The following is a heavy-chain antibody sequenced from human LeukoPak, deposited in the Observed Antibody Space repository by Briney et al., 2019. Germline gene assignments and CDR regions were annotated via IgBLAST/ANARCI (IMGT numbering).Heavy chain of an antibody. D-gene: IGHD4-17*01. V-gene: IGHV1-69*04. CDR1: GGTFSSYA. J-gene: IGHJ4*02. Sequence: SVKVSCKASGGTFSSYAISWVRQAPGQGLEWMGRIIPILVIANYAQKFQGRVTITSDKSTSTAYIELSSLRSEDTAVYYCAREEEDGDHPGYWGQGTLVTVSS. CDR3: AREEEDGDHPGY. CDR2: IIPILVIA.